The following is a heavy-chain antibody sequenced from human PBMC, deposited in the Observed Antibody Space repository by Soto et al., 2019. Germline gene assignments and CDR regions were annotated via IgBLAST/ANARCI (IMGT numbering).Heavy chain of an antibody. CDR1: GFTFSSYA. CDR2: ISGSGGST. D-gene: IGHD3-16*02. CDR3: AKEWMITFGGVIDRFDY. Sequence: GGSLRLSCAASGFTFSSYAVSWVSQAPGKGLEWVSAISGSGGSTYYADSVKGRFTISRDNSKNTLYLQMNSLRAEDTAVYYCAKEWMITFGGVIDRFDYWGQGTLVTVSS. J-gene: IGHJ4*02. V-gene: IGHV3-23*01.